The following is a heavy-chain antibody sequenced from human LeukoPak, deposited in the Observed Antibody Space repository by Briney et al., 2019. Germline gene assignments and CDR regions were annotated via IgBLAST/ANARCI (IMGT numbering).Heavy chain of an antibody. Sequence: GGSLRLSCAASGFTFSKYWMLWVRQAPGKGLESVSRINTDGTVTTYADSVKGRFTVSRDNADNTMFLQMNSVRDEDTAVYYCARGRRFGGRLRLITAPWFDPWGQGTLVTVSS. V-gene: IGHV3-74*01. D-gene: IGHD5-12*01. CDR2: INTDGTVT. J-gene: IGHJ5*02. CDR3: ARGRRFGGRLRLITAPWFDP. CDR1: GFTFSKYW.